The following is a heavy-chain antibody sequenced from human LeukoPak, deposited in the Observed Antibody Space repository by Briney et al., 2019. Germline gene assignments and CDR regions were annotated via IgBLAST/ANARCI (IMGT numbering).Heavy chain of an antibody. V-gene: IGHV4-34*01. CDR3: ARGLRGYDFWISRYNSFDP. J-gene: IGHJ5*02. CDR1: GGSFSGYY. Sequence: SETLSLTCAVYGGSFSGYYWSWIRQPPGKGLEWIGEINHSGSTNYNPSLKSRVTISVDTSKNQFSLKLSSVTAADTAVYYCARGLRGYDFWISRYNSFDPWGRGTLVTVSS. CDR2: INHSGST. D-gene: IGHD3-3*01.